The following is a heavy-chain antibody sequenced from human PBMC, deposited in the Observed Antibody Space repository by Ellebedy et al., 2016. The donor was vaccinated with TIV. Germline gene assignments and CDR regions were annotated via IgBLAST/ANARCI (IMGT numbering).Heavy chain of an antibody. Sequence: PGGSLRLSCAASGFTFSDFYMSWIRQAPVKGLEWVSHISSGGTSTFYAASVKGRFTISRDNAKNSLFLQMNSRRAEDTAVYYCARDTGTTFRANDPWGQGTLVTVSS. J-gene: IGHJ5*02. CDR3: ARDTGTTFRANDP. CDR2: ISSGGTST. V-gene: IGHV3-11*04. CDR1: GFTFSDFY. D-gene: IGHD4-17*01.